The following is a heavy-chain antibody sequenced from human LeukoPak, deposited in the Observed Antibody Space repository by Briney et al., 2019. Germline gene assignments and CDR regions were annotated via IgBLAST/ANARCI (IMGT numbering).Heavy chain of an antibody. Sequence: RASVKVSCKASGYTFTSYGITWVRQAPGQGLEWMGWISAYNGNTNYAQKFQGRVTMTTDTSTSTVYMELRSPRSDDTAVYYCARVVPGKVVAGTTSWFDPWGQGTLVTVSS. D-gene: IGHD6-19*01. CDR3: ARVVPGKVVAGTTSWFDP. CDR1: GYTFTSYG. J-gene: IGHJ5*02. CDR2: ISAYNGNT. V-gene: IGHV1-18*01.